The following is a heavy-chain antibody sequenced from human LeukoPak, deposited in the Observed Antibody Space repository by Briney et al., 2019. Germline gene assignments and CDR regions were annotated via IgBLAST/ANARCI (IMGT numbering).Heavy chain of an antibody. CDR1: GGSFSGYY. CDR3: ARGLCTNGVCSNDAFDI. V-gene: IGHV4-34*01. CDR2: IIHSGST. J-gene: IGHJ3*02. D-gene: IGHD2-8*01. Sequence: PSETLSLTCAVYGGSFSGYYWSWIRQSPGKGLEWIGEIIHSGSTNYNPSLKSRVTISTDSSKNQFSLKLSSVTAADTAVYYCARGLCTNGVCSNDAFDIRGQGTMVTVSS.